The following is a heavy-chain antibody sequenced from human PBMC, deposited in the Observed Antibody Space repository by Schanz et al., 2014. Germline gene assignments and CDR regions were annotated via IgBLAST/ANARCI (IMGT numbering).Heavy chain of an antibody. CDR2: ISYHGSER. D-gene: IGHD2-21*01. Sequence: HVQLVESGGGVVQPGRSLRLSCAGSGFSFSDYGMHWVRQAPGRGLEWVAVISYHGSERYYADSVKGRFTISRDNSKNTLYLQMNSLRAEDTAVYYCAKGQLLSYYFDYWGQGTLVTVSS. CDR3: AKGQLLSYYFDY. V-gene: IGHV3-30*18. CDR1: GFSFSDYG. J-gene: IGHJ4*02.